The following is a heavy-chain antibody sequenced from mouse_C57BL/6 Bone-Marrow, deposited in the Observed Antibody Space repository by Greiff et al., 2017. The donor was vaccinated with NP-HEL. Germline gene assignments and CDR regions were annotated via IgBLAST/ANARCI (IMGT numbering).Heavy chain of an antibody. V-gene: IGHV1-69*01. CDR1: GYTFTSYW. D-gene: IGHD1-1*01. Sequence: VQLQESGAELVMPGASVKLSCKASGYTFTSYWMHWVKQRPGQGLEWIGEIDPSDSYTNYNQKFKGKSTLTVDKSSSTAYMQLSSLTSEDSAVYYCARGVYYYGSSYYFDYWGQGTTLTVSS. CDR3: ARGVYYYGSSYYFDY. CDR2: IDPSDSYT. J-gene: IGHJ2*01.